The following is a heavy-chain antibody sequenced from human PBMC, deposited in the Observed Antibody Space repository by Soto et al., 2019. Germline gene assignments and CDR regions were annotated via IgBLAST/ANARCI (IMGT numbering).Heavy chain of an antibody. CDR2: IYYSGST. Sequence: QVQLQESGPGLVKPSETLSLTCTVSGGSISSYYWSWIRQPPGKGLEWIGYIYYSGSTNYNPSLMSRVTISVDTSKIQFSLKLSSVTAADTAVYYCARAKAPLYSSSWYWFDPWGQGTLVTVSS. J-gene: IGHJ5*02. V-gene: IGHV4-59*08. CDR1: GGSISSYY. CDR3: ARAKAPLYSSSWYWFDP. D-gene: IGHD6-13*01.